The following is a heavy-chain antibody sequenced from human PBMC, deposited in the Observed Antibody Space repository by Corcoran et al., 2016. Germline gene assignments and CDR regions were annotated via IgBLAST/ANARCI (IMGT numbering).Heavy chain of an antibody. CDR3: ARGSSYLQH. CDR2: IYPSDSDT. Sequence: EVQLVQSGAEVKKPGESLKISCKGSGYSFSTYWIAWVRQMPGKGLEWMGIIYPSDSDTRYSPSFEGQVTISADKSLTTAYLQWSSLKASDTAMYYCARGSSYLQHWGQGTLITVSS. V-gene: IGHV5-51*01. CDR1: GYSFSTYW. J-gene: IGHJ1*01.